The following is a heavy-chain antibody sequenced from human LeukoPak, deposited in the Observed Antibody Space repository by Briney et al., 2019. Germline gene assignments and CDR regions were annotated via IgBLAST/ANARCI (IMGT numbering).Heavy chain of an antibody. V-gene: IGHV1-69*06. CDR1: GGTFSSYG. CDR2: IIPIFGTT. J-gene: IGHJ3*02. D-gene: IGHD3-9*01. Sequence: SSVRVSFKASGGTFSSYGISLVRQAPGQGLEWMGGIIPIFGTTSYAQKFQGRVTITADKSTNTAYMELSSLRSEDTAVYYCARSAANYDILTGRGAFDIWGQGTMVTVSS. CDR3: ARSAANYDILTGRGAFDI.